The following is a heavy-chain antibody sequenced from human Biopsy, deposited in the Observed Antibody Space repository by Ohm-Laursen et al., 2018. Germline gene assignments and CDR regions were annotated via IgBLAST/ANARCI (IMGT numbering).Heavy chain of an antibody. J-gene: IGHJ4*02. Sequence: SLRLSCAASGFYFSSHAMSWVRQAPGKGLECVSVINGSGGSTYYADPVKGRFTISRDNSKNTLYLQMNSLRAEDTALYYCARGGQGGFLEWLFIGWGQGTLVTVSS. V-gene: IGHV3-23*01. CDR2: INGSGGST. D-gene: IGHD3-3*01. CDR1: GFYFSSHA. CDR3: ARGGQGGFLEWLFIG.